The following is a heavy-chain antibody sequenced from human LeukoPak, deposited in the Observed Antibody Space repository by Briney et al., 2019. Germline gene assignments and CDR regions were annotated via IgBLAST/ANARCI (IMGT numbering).Heavy chain of an antibody. J-gene: IGHJ5*02. CDR1: GGSFSGYY. CDR3: ARVGYLHRYCSGGSCLVWFDP. D-gene: IGHD2-15*01. CDR2: INHSGGT. Sequence: SETLSLTCAVYGGSFSGYYWSWIRQPPGKGLEWIGEINHSGGTNYNPSLKSRVTISVDTSKNQFSLKLSSVTAADTAVYYCARVGYLHRYCSGGSCLVWFDPWGQGTLVTVSS. V-gene: IGHV4-34*01.